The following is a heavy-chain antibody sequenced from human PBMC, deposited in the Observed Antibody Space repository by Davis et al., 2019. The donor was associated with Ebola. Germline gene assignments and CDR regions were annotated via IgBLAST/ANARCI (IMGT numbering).Heavy chain of an antibody. CDR3: AREGSRNDYYYGMDV. Sequence: ESLKISCAASGFTVSSNYMSWVRQAPGKGLEWVSVIYSGGSTYYADSVKGRFTISRHNSKNTLYLQMNSLRAEDTAVYYCAREGSRNDYYYGMDVWGQGTTVTVSS. CDR1: GFTVSSNY. J-gene: IGHJ6*02. D-gene: IGHD6-13*01. V-gene: IGHV3-53*04. CDR2: IYSGGST.